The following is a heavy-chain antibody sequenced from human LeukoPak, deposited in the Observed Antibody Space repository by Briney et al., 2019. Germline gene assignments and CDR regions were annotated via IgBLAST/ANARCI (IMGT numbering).Heavy chain of an antibody. D-gene: IGHD3-10*01. J-gene: IGHJ4*02. CDR2: ISVSGNTI. Sequence: GGSLRLSCAASGFTFSSFSFNWVRQAPGKGLGWVSYISVSGNTIYYADSVKGRFTISRDNAKNSLYLQMNSLRDEDTAVYYCARYGSGSYDYWGQGTLVTVSS. V-gene: IGHV3-48*02. CDR3: ARYGSGSYDY. CDR1: GFTFSSFS.